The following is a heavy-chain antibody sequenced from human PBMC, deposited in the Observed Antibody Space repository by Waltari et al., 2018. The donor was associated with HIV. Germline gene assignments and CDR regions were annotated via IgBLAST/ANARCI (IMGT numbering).Heavy chain of an antibody. Sequence: QLQLQESGPGLVKSSVTLSLTCTVSGGSMTSSSYYWGWIRQPPGKGLEWIGSMSYSGRTYHNPSLRSRLTISVDTSKNQFSLKLTSVTAADKAVYYCARSFSGYSNYFDPWGQGTLVTVSS. CDR2: MSYSGRT. J-gene: IGHJ5*02. V-gene: IGHV4-39*01. D-gene: IGHD4-4*01. CDR3: ARSFSGYSNYFDP. CDR1: GGSMTSSSYY.